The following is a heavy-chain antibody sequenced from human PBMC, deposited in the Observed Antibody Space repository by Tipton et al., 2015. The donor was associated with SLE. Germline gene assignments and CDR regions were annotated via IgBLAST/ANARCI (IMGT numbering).Heavy chain of an antibody. CDR1: GFTFSTYA. V-gene: IGHV3-30*09. CDR3: ARDAGPGDSSSWYVLDYYGMNV. D-gene: IGHD6-13*01. Sequence: SLRLSCAASGFTFSTYAMHWVRQAPGKGLEWLTMVSNDGSKKFYADSVKGRFASSRDNSKNTLYLQMNSLRAEDTALYFCARDAGPGDSSSWYVLDYYGMNVWGQGTTVIVSS. J-gene: IGHJ6*02. CDR2: VSNDGSKK.